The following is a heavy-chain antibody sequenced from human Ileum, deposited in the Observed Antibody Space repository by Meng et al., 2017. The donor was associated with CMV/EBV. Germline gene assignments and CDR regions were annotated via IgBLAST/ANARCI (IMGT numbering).Heavy chain of an antibody. CDR2: IKQDGSEK. Sequence: GESLKISCAASGFTFSSYRMTWVRQAPGKGLEWVANIKQDGSEKYYVDSVKGRFTISRDNAKNSLYLQMNSLRAEDTAVYYCARSRAAQYYYYGMDGWGQVTTVTVSS. V-gene: IGHV3-7*01. J-gene: IGHJ6*02. CDR3: ARSRAAQYYYYGMDG. CDR1: GFTFSSYR. D-gene: IGHD6-6*01.